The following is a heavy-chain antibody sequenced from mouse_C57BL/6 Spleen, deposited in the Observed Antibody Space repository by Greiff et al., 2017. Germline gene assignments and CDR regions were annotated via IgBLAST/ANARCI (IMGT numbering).Heavy chain of an antibody. D-gene: IGHD2-4*01. CDR2: INPGSGGT. Sequence: LQESGAELVRPGTSVKVSCKASGYAFTNYLIEWVKQRPGQGLEWIGVINPGSGGTNYNEKFKGKATLTADKSSSTAYMQLSSLTSEDSAVYFCAIYYDYDDWFAYWGQGTLVTVSA. J-gene: IGHJ3*01. CDR3: AIYYDYDDWFAY. V-gene: IGHV1-54*01. CDR1: GYAFTNYL.